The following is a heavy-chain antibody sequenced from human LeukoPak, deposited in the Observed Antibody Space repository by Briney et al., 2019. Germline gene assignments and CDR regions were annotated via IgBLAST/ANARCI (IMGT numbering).Heavy chain of an antibody. V-gene: IGHV4-31*03. CDR3: ARREEIGFDI. CDR1: DGSISSGGYY. J-gene: IGHJ3*02. CDR2: IYYSGST. Sequence: SETLSLTCTVSDGSISSGGYYWSWIRQHPGKGLEWIGYIYYSGSTYYNPSLKSRVTISVDTSKNQFSLKLSSVTAADTAVYYCARREEIGFDIWGQGTMVTVSS. D-gene: IGHD3-22*01.